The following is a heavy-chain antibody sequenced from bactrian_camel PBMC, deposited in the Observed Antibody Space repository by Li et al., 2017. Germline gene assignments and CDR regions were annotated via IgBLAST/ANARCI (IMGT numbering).Heavy chain of an antibody. Sequence: HVQLVESGGGSVQAGGSLRLSCAASGNVNSYSSYCIAWFRQAPGKEREGVAAIDIDGDTRFADSVKGRFTISRDNAKKTLYLQLNSLKTDDSAMYYCAKDYNGGSWHQMDYWGQGTQVTV. V-gene: IGHV3S1*01. CDR1: GNVNSYSSYC. D-gene: IGHD6*01. J-gene: IGHJ4*01. CDR2: IDIDGDT. CDR3: AKDYNGGSWHQMDY.